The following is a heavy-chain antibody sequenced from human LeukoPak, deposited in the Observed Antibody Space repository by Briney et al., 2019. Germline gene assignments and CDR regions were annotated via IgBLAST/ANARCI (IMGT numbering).Heavy chain of an antibody. CDR3: ARGRGCTNGVCYNRTDY. Sequence: GRSLRLSCAASGFTFSSYAMRWVRQAPGKGLEWVAIISYDGSNKYYADSVKGRFTISRDNSKNTLYLQMNSLRAEDTAVYYCARGRGCTNGVCYNRTDYWGQGPLVTVSS. V-gene: IGHV3-30-3*01. D-gene: IGHD2-8*01. CDR2: ISYDGSNK. CDR1: GFTFSSYA. J-gene: IGHJ4*02.